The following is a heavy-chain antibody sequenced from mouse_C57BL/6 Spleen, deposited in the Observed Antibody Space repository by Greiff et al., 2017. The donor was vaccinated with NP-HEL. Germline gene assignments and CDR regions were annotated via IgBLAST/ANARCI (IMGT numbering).Heavy chain of an antibody. Sequence: VKLMESGAELVKPGASVKISCKASGYAFSSYWMNWVKQRPGKGLEWIGQIYPGDGDTNYNGKFKGKATLTADKSSSTAYMQLSSLTSEDSAVYFCTPYGDYYAMDYWGQGTSVTVSS. J-gene: IGHJ4*01. V-gene: IGHV1-80*01. D-gene: IGHD2-13*01. CDR2: IYPGDGDT. CDR3: TPYGDYYAMDY. CDR1: GYAFSSYW.